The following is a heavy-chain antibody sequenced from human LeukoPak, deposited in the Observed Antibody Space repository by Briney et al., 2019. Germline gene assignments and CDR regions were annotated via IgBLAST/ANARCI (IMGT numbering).Heavy chain of an antibody. CDR1: GGSISSVGYY. CDR2: IYYSGST. V-gene: IGHV4-31*03. Sequence: SQSLSLTCTVSGGSISSVGYYWSWIRQHPGNGLEWIGYIYYSGSTYYNPSLKSRVTISVDTSENQFSLKLSSVTAADTAVYYCARDHLRSGWFDPWGQGTLVTVSS. D-gene: IGHD3-16*01. J-gene: IGHJ5*02. CDR3: ARDHLRSGWFDP.